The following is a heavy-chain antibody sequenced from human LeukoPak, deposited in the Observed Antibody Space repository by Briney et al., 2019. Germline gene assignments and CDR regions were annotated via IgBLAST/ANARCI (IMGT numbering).Heavy chain of an antibody. V-gene: IGHV4-34*01. CDR3: ARVNSSRKYQLREAFDI. CDR2: INHSGST. CDR1: GGSFSGYY. J-gene: IGHJ3*02. Sequence: SETLSLTCAVYGGSFSGYYWSWIRQPPGKGLEWFGEINHSGSTNYNPSLKSRVTISVDTSKNQFSLKLSSVTAADTAVYYCARVNSSRKYQLREAFDIWGQGTMVTVSS. D-gene: IGHD2-2*01.